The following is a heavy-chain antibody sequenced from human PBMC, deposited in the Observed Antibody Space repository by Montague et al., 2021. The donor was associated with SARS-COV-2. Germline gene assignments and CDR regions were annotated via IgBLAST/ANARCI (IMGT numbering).Heavy chain of an antibody. J-gene: IGHJ6*03. Sequence: SLRLSCPASGFTFSSYEMNWVRQAPGKGLEWVSYISSSGSTIYYADSVKGRFTISRDNAKNSLYLQMNSLRAEDTAVYYCARVVTIFGVVTYYYYYYMDAWGKGTTVTVSS. D-gene: IGHD3-3*01. CDR1: GFTFSSYE. CDR2: ISSSGSTI. CDR3: ARVVTIFGVVTYYYYYYMDA. V-gene: IGHV3-48*03.